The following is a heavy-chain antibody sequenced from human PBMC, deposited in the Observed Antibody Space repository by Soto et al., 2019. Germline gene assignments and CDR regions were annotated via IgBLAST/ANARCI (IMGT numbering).Heavy chain of an antibody. J-gene: IGHJ4*02. CDR3: AREGSGYNF. CDR2: IVPVFGRP. D-gene: IGHD5-12*01. CDR1: GYTFTSYG. Sequence: ASVKFSCKASGYTFTSYGISWVRQAPGQGLEWMGGIVPVFGRPNYAQRFRGRLTITADESTSTGYMELISLRSDDTAVYYCAREGSGYNFWGQGTQVTVSS. V-gene: IGHV1-69*13.